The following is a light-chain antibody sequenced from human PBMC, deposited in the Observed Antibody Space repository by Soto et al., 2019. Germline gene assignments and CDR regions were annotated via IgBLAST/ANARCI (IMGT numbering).Light chain of an antibody. J-gene: IGKJ2*01. V-gene: IGKV1-5*01. CDR2: DAS. Sequence: DIQMTQSPSTLSASVGDRVTITCRASQSISSWLAWYQQKPGKSPKLLIYDASSLQSGVPSKFSATGSTAEFTLPISSLQPDDFATYYCHSAYTFGQGTKLEIK. CDR1: QSISSW. CDR3: HSAYT.